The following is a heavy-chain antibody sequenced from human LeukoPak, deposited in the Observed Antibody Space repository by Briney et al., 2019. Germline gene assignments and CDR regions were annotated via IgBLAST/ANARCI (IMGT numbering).Heavy chain of an antibody. V-gene: IGHV3-7*01. J-gene: IGHJ4*02. CDR2: IKKDGSEK. CDR1: QLTFSNYC. CDR3: TRGGRSTSYYWEY. Sequence: GGSLRLPCAASQLTFSNYCMTWVRQGPGKGLEWVTTIKKDGSEKYYVDSVKGRFTISRDNAENSLYLHMNNLRAEDTAVYYCTRGGRSTSYYWEYWGQGTLVTVSS. D-gene: IGHD6-13*01.